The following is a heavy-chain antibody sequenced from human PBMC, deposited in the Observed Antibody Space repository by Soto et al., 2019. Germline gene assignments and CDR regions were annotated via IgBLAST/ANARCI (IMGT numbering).Heavy chain of an antibody. D-gene: IGHD2-8*01. Sequence: EGSLRLPCIASGFTFTSFAIHWVRQAPGKGLEWVAVISENGVNKYSAESVRGRFVISRDNSKDTVELEMNSLRPEDTAIYFCARRLTKTVSALGYWGQGTLVTVSS. CDR3: ARRLTKTVSALGY. J-gene: IGHJ4*02. V-gene: IGHV3-30*09. CDR1: GFTFTSFA. CDR2: ISENGVNK.